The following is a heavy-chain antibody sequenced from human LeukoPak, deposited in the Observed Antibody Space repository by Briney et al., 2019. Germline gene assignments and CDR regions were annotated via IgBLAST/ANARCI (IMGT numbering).Heavy chain of an antibody. J-gene: IGHJ4*02. Sequence: SETLSLTCAVYSGPFSDYCWSWIRQPPGKGLEWIGQIDHSGTATYNPSLKSPVTISVDTSKNQFSLKMTSVTAADTAVYYCARGPNDSDHDFDYWGQGALVTVSS. CDR3: ARGPNDSDHDFDY. D-gene: IGHD1-14*01. CDR1: SGPFSDYC. CDR2: IDHSGTA. V-gene: IGHV4-34*01.